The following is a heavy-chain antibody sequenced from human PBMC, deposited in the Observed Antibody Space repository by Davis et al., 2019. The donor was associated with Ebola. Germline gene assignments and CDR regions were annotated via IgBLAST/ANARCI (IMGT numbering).Heavy chain of an antibody. J-gene: IGHJ4*02. CDR1: SYTFTSYA. V-gene: IGHV1-3*01. CDR2: INAGNGNT. CDR3: ARGGLHCGGDGHMQIDY. D-gene: IGHD2-21*01. Sequence: ASVKISCKASSYTFTSYAMPWVRQAPGQRLEWMGWINAGNGNTKYSQKFQGRVTITRDTSASTAYMELSSLRSEDTAVYYCARGGLHCGGDGHMQIDYWGQGTLVTVSS.